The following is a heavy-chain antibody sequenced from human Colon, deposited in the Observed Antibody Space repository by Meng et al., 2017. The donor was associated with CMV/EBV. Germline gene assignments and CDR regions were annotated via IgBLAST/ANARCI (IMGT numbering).Heavy chain of an antibody. CDR1: EFTFSAHW. CDR3: TRNPCEY. Sequence: GGSLRLSCAASEFTFSAHWMSCVRQAPGKGLERVATIKEDGVEKFYVDSVKGRFTISRDKSKNSLYLQMNSLRDEDTAVYYCTRNPCEYWGQGTLVTVSS. V-gene: IGHV3-7*01. J-gene: IGHJ4*02. CDR2: IKEDGVEK.